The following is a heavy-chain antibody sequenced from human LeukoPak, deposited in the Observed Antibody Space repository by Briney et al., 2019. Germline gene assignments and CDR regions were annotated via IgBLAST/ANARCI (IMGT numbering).Heavy chain of an antibody. V-gene: IGHV3-23*01. D-gene: IGHD2-15*01. CDR1: GFTFSSYS. J-gene: IGHJ5*02. Sequence: PGGSLRLSCAASGFTFSSYSMSWVRQSPGKGLEWVSNIRTNGRDTYYADAVKGRFTISRDNSKNTLYLEMNSLRAEDTAVYYCATGGYTTWFGPWGQGTLVTVSS. CDR2: IRTNGRDT. CDR3: ATGGYTTWFGP.